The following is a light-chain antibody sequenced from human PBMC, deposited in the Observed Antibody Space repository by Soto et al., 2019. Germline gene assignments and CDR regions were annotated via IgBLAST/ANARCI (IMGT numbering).Light chain of an antibody. CDR1: QDINSW. J-gene: IGKJ4*01. CDR3: QKYNVYTLT. CDR2: AAS. V-gene: IGKV1D-16*01. Sequence: DVQMTQSPSSLSASVGDRVTITCRASQDINSWLAWYQQKPGQAPKYLIYAASSLQTGVPSRFSGSESWTDFTLTISSLQPEDSATYYCQKYNVYTLTFGGGTNVEIK.